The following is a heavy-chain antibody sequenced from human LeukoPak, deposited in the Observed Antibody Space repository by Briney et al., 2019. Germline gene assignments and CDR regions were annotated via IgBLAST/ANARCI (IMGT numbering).Heavy chain of an antibody. Sequence: SETLSVTCTVSGASISSSHWWTWVRQPPGEALEWIGEIYHAGSTKYNPSLKSRLTISVDKSSNSFSLSLTSVTAADTAFYYCARGTIAAGTCWFGLWGQGTLVTVSS. V-gene: IGHV4-4*02. CDR2: IYHAGST. J-gene: IGHJ5*02. CDR1: GASISSSHW. D-gene: IGHD6-13*01. CDR3: ARGTIAAGTCWFGL.